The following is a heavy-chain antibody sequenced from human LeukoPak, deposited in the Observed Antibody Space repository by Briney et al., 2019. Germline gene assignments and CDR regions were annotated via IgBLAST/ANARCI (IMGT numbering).Heavy chain of an antibody. Sequence: SETLSLTCAVSGGSISSSTSYWGWIRQPPGKGLEWIGSIFYTGNTYYNPSLKSRVAISIDTSKNQFSLKVNSVTAADTAVYYCARPRYYDFEIDPWAQGTLVTVSS. CDR3: ARPRYYDFEIDP. V-gene: IGHV4-39*01. CDR1: GGSISSSTSY. CDR2: IFYTGNT. J-gene: IGHJ5*02. D-gene: IGHD3-3*01.